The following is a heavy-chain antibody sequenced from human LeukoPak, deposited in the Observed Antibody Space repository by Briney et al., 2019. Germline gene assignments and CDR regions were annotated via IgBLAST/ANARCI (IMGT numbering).Heavy chain of an antibody. D-gene: IGHD6-19*01. J-gene: IGHJ4*02. V-gene: IGHV4-34*01. CDR3: AVGSGWFRY. CDR2: INHRGST. Sequence: SETLSLTCAVYGGSFSGYYWSWIRQPPGKGLEWIGEINHRGSTNYNPSLKSRVTILVDTSKNQFSLKLSSVTAADTAVYYCAVGSGWFRYWGQGTLVTVSS. CDR1: GGSFSGYY.